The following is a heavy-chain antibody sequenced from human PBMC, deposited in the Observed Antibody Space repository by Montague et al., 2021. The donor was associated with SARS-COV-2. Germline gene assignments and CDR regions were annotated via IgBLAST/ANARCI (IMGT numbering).Heavy chain of an antibody. V-gene: IGHV4-34*01. D-gene: IGHD3-10*01. Sequence: SETLSLTCAVYGGSFSGYYWNWIRQPPGKGLEWIGEINHSGSANYNPSLKSRVTISADTSKNQFSLKLTSVAAADTAVYYCARLGDGVVPSPILGVGPYYSYYYMDVWGKGTTVTVSS. CDR2: INHSGSA. CDR3: ARLGDGVVPSPILGVGPYYSYYYMDV. J-gene: IGHJ6*03. CDR1: GGSFSGYY.